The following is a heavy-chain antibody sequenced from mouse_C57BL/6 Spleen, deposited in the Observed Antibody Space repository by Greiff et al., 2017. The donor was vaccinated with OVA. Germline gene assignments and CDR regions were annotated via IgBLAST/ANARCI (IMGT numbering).Heavy chain of an antibody. CDR1: GFTFSSYG. CDR2: ISSGGSYT. CDR3: ARHEGYYFDY. J-gene: IGHJ2*01. V-gene: IGHV5-6*01. Sequence: EVQLVESGGDLVKPGGSLTLSCAASGFTFSSYGMSWVRQTPDQRLEWVATISSGGSYTYYPDSVKGRFTISRDNAKNTLYLQMSSLKSEDTAMYYCARHEGYYFDYWGQGTTLTVSS.